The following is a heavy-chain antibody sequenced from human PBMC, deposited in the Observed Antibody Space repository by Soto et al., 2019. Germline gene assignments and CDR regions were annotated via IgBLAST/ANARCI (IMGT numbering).Heavy chain of an antibody. CDR1: GYTFTSYY. J-gene: IGHJ5*02. V-gene: IGHV1-46*01. CDR3: AAQNRYSSSWFLGFDP. Sequence: GASVKVSCKASGYTFTSYYMHWVRQAPGQGLEWMGIINPSGGSTSYAQKFQGRVTMTRDTSTSTVYMELSSLRSENTAVYYCAAQNRYSSSWFLGFDPWGQGTLVTVSS. CDR2: INPSGGST. D-gene: IGHD6-13*01.